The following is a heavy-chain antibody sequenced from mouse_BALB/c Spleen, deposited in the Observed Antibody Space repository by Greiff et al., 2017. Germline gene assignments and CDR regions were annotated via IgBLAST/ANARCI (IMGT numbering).Heavy chain of an antibody. CDR1: GFTFSSYA. CDR3: ARERFGYGNYVYYAMDY. D-gene: IGHD2-10*02. J-gene: IGHJ4*01. V-gene: IGHV5-6-5*01. Sequence: EVHLVESGGGLVKPGGSLKLSCAASGFTFSSYAMSWVRQTPEKRLEWVASISSGGSTYYPDSVKGRFTISRDNARNILYLQMSSLRSEDTAMYYCARERFGYGNYVYYAMDYWGQGTSVTVSS. CDR2: ISSGGST.